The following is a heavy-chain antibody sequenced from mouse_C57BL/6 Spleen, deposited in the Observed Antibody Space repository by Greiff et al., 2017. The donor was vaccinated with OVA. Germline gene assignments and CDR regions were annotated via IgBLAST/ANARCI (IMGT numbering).Heavy chain of an antibody. Sequence: EVKLVESGGGLVKPGGSLKLSCAASGFTFSSYAMSWVRQTPEKRLEWVATISDGGSYTYYPDNVKGRFTISRDNAKNNLYLQMSHLKSEDTAMYYRAREITTVVATGYWYFDVWGTGTTVTVSS. CDR3: AREITTVVATGYWYFDV. CDR2: ISDGGSYT. D-gene: IGHD1-1*01. J-gene: IGHJ1*03. CDR1: GFTFSSYA. V-gene: IGHV5-4*01.